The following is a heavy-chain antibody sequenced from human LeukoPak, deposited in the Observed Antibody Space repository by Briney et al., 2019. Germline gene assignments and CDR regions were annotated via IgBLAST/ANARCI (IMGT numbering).Heavy chain of an antibody. CDR2: IIPIFGTA. V-gene: IGHV1-69*13. CDR3: ASEGSLRGVMKFDY. Sequence: PTASVKVSCKASGGTFSSYAISWVRQAPGQGLEWMGGIIPIFGTANYAQKFQGRVTITADESTSTAYMELSSLRSEDTAVYYCASEGSLRGVMKFDYWGQGTLVTVSS. CDR1: GGTFSSYA. D-gene: IGHD3-10*01. J-gene: IGHJ4*02.